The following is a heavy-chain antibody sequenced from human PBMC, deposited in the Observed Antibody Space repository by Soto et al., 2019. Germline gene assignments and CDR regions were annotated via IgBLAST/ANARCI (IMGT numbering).Heavy chain of an antibody. V-gene: IGHV3-23*01. Sequence: PGGSLRLSCAASGFTFTSYAMSWVRQAPGKGLEWVAAISGGGGDSTYYADSVKGRLIISKDNSKNTVYLQMSSLRAEDTAVYYCARDRVNTGYWGQGTLVTVSS. CDR1: GFTFTSYA. J-gene: IGHJ4*02. CDR3: ARDRVNTGY. D-gene: IGHD3-10*01. CDR2: ISGGGGDST.